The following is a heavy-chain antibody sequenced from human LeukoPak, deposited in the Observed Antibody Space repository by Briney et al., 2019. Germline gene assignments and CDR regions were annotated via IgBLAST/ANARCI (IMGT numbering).Heavy chain of an antibody. CDR2: ISGSGSST. V-gene: IGHV3-23*01. D-gene: IGHD5-12*01. CDR1: GFTFSSCA. Sequence: PGGSLRLSCAASGFTFSSCAMSWVRQAPGKGLEWISTISGSGSSTDFADSVKGRFTISRDNSKNTLNLQMNNLRAEDTAIYYCAPDPNKWLRNYWGQGTLVTVSS. CDR3: APDPNKWLRNY. J-gene: IGHJ4*02.